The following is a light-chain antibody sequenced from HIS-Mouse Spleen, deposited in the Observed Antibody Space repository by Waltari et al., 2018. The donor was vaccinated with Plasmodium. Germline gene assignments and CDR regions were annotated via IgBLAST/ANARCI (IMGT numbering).Light chain of an antibody. CDR2: DDS. CDR3: QVWDSSSDHPV. Sequence: SYVLTQPPSVSVAPGKTARITCGGNNIGSKSVHWYQQKPGQAPVLVVYDDSDRPSGVPGGVSGANSGNTATLTISRVEAGDEADYCCQVWDSSSDHPVFGGGTKLTVL. J-gene: IGLJ2*01. V-gene: IGLV3-21*03. CDR1: NIGSKS.